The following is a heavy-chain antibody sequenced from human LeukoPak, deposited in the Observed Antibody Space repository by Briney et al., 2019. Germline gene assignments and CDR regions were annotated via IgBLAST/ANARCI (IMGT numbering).Heavy chain of an antibody. CDR3: ARNYYGSGSFYVHN. J-gene: IGHJ4*02. V-gene: IGHV4-30-2*01. CDR1: GGSISNGGYS. Sequence: SETLSLTCAVSGGSISNGGYSWTWIRQPPGKGLEWIGLIYHSGTTHYNPSLKSRLTFSLDKSKNQFPLKLTSVTAADTALYYCARNYYGSGSFYVHNWGQGTLVTVSS. D-gene: IGHD3-10*01. CDR2: IYHSGTT.